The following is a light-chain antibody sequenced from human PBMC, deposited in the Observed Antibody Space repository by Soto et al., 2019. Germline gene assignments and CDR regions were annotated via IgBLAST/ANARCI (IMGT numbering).Light chain of an antibody. J-gene: IGLJ3*02. Sequence: QSALTQPASVSGSPGQSITISCTGTSSDVGGYNYVSWYQQHPGKAPKLLIYDVSNRPSVVSNRFSGSKSSNTASLTISGLQAEDKDDYYCNSYTSSSNLVFGGGTKLTVL. CDR3: NSYTSSSNLV. CDR2: DVS. V-gene: IGLV2-14*01. CDR1: SSDVGGYNY.